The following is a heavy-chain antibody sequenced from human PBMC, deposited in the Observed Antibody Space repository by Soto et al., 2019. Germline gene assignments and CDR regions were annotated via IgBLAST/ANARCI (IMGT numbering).Heavy chain of an antibody. V-gene: IGHV1-18*01. CDR1: GYTFTSYG. J-gene: IGHJ6*02. D-gene: IGHD5-12*01. CDR2: ISAYNGNT. Sequence: QVQLVQSGAEVKKPGASVKVSCKASGYTFTSYGISWVRQAPGQGLEWMGWISAYNGNTNYAQKLQGRGTMTTDTSTSPAYMELRSLRSDDTAVYYCARVKMATITTPYYYYGMDVWGQGTTVTVSS. CDR3: ARVKMATITTPYYYYGMDV.